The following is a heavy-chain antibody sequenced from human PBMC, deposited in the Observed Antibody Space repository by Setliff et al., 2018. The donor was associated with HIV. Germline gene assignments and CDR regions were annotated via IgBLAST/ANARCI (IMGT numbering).Heavy chain of an antibody. V-gene: IGHV1-2*06. Sequence: ASVKVSCKTSGGTFSIFSITWVRQAPGQGLEWMGRINPNSGGTNYAQKFQGRVTMTRDTSISTAYMELSRLRSDDTAVYYCARRLQFLEFLHGVGGLDVWGQGTTVTVSS. J-gene: IGHJ6*02. CDR3: ARRLQFLEFLHGVGGLDV. D-gene: IGHD3-3*01. CDR1: GGTFSIFS. CDR2: INPNSGGT.